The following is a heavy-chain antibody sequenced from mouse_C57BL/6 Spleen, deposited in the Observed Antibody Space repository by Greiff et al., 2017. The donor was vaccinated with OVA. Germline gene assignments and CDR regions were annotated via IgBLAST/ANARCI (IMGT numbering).Heavy chain of an antibody. D-gene: IGHD4-1*01. CDR3: ARRELGSWFAY. CDR2: ISSGSSTI. V-gene: IGHV5-17*01. J-gene: IGHJ3*01. Sequence: EVKLMESGGGLVKPGGSLKLSCAASGFTFSDYGMHWVRQAPEKGLEWVAYISSGSSTIYYADTVKGRFTISRGNAKNTLFLQMTSLRSEDTAMDYCARRELGSWFAYWGQGTLVTVSA. CDR1: GFTFSDYG.